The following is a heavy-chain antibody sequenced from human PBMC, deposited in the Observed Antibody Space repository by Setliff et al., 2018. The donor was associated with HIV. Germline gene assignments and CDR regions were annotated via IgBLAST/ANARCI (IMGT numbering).Heavy chain of an antibody. CDR2: MGGSSGDT. CDR1: GFTFNTYA. J-gene: IGHJ4*02. D-gene: IGHD6-13*01. V-gene: IGHV3-23*01. Sequence: PGGSLRLSCAASGFTFNTYAMSWVRQAPGKGLEWVSSMGGSSGDTYYADSVKGRFTISRDNTKNPLSLQMNSLGAEDTAIYYCANRFRTSNNWYYFDYWGPGTLVTVSS. CDR3: ANRFRTSNNWYYFDY.